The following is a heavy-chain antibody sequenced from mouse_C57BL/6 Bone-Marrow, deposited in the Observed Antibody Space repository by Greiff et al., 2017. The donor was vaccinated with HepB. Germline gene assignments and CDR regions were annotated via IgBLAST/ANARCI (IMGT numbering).Heavy chain of an antibody. CDR1: GFSFNTYA. D-gene: IGHD1-1*01. CDR3: VRQNAVYYYGSSYVVYFDY. J-gene: IGHJ2*01. V-gene: IGHV10-1*01. Sequence: EVQVVESGGGLVQPKGSLKLSCAASGFSFNTYAMNWVRQAPGKGLEWVARIRSKSNNYATYYADSVKDRFTISRDDSESMLYLQMNNLKTEDTAMYYCVRQNAVYYYGSSYVVYFDYWGQGTTLTVSS. CDR2: IRSKSNNYAT.